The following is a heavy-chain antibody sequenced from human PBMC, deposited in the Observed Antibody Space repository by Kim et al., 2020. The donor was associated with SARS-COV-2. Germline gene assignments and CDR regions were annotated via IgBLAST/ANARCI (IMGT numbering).Heavy chain of an antibody. D-gene: IGHD3-10*01. Sequence: SETLSLTCIVSGGSINSGGYYWSWIRQHPGKGLEWIGYIYYSGSISYIPSYNPSLKSRVTILLYTSKNQFSLNLASVTASDTAVYYCARAPSRFGELGWFVSWRQGTQVTVSS. CDR2: IYYSGSISYIP. CDR3: ARAPSRFGELGWFVS. V-gene: IGHV4-31*03. CDR1: GGSINSGGYY. J-gene: IGHJ5*01.